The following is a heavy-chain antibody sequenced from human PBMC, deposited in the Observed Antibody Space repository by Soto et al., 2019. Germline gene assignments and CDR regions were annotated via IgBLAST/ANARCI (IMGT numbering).Heavy chain of an antibody. Sequence: SETLSLTCTVSGGSISSYYWSWIRQPPGKGLEWIGYIYYSGSTNYNPSLKSRVTISVDTSKNQFSLKLSSVTAADTAVYYCARLPVSYYDFWSGSRPHFAIWGQGTMVTVSS. V-gene: IGHV4-59*01. CDR1: GGSISSYY. CDR2: IYYSGST. CDR3: ARLPVSYYDFWSGSRPHFAI. D-gene: IGHD3-3*01. J-gene: IGHJ3*02.